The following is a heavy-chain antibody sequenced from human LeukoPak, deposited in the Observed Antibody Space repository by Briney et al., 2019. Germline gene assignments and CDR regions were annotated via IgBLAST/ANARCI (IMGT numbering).Heavy chain of an antibody. CDR1: GVSISTSTYY. CDR3: ARQGGWGGAATLIEY. D-gene: IGHD1-26*01. J-gene: IGHJ4*02. Sequence: PSETLSLTCSVSGVSISTSTYYWAWIRPPPGQGLEWIGSMFYRGSTYYNASLKSRVTISVDTSKNQFSLNLSSVTASDTAIFYCARQGGWGGAATLIEYWGQGTLVTVSS. CDR2: MFYRGST. V-gene: IGHV4-39*01.